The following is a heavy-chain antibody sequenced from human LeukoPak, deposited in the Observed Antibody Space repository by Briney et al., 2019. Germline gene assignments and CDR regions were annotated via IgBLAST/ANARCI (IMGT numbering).Heavy chain of an antibody. CDR2: IYHSGST. Sequence: SETLSLTCTVSGGSISSYYWSWIRQPPGTGLEWIGSIYHSGSTYYNPSLKSRVTISVDTSKNQFSLKLSSVTAADTAVYYCASTKWLTDYWGQGTLVTVSS. CDR3: ASTKWLTDY. V-gene: IGHV4-59*08. J-gene: IGHJ4*02. CDR1: GGSISSYY. D-gene: IGHD5-24*01.